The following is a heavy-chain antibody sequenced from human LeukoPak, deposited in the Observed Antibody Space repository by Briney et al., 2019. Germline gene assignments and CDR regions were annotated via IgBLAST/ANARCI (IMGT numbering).Heavy chain of an antibody. CDR1: GGSISSSSYY. J-gene: IGHJ4*02. V-gene: IGHV4-39*07. CDR2: IYYSGST. D-gene: IGHD6-13*01. Sequence: PSETLSLTCTVSGGSISSSSYYWGWIRQPPGKGLEWIGSIYYSGSTYYNPSLKSRVTISVDTSKNQFSLKLSSVTAADTAVYYCAREPPIAAAGDYWGQGALVTVSS. CDR3: AREPPIAAAGDY.